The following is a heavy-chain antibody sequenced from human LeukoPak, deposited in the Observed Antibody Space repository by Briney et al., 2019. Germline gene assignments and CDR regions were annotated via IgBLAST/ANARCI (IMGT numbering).Heavy chain of an antibody. D-gene: IGHD6-6*01. Sequence: PGGSLRLSCAASGFTVSSNYMSWVRQAPGKGLEWVSVIYSGGSTYYADSVKGRFTISRDNAKNSLYLQMNSLRAEDTAVYYCARFWQLVHDYWGQGTLVTVSS. J-gene: IGHJ4*02. CDR3: ARFWQLVHDY. V-gene: IGHV3-53*01. CDR2: IYSGGST. CDR1: GFTVSSNY.